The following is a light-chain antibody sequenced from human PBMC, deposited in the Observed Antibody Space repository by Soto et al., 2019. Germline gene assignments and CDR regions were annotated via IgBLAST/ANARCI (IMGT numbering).Light chain of an antibody. J-gene: IGKJ4*01. Sequence: DIQMTQSPSSLSPSVGDRVTISCQATHDISNYLNWYQQKPGKAPKLLIYDASNLQTGVPSRFSGSGSGTHFTFTISSLQPEDIATYYCQFYDSLPLLTFGGGTKVDIK. CDR3: QFYDSLPLLT. CDR2: DAS. CDR1: HDISNY. V-gene: IGKV1-33*01.